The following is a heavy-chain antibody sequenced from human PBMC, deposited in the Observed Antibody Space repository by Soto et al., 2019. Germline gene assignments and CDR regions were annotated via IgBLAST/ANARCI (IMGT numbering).Heavy chain of an antibody. CDR3: ATSRWLEYYFDY. D-gene: IGHD5-12*01. CDR2: INAGNGNT. J-gene: IGHJ4*02. Sequence: ASVKVSCKASGYTCTSYAMHWVRQAPGQRLERMGWINAGNGNTKYSQKFQGRVTVTRDTSASTADMELSSLRSEDTAVYYCATSRWLEYYFDYWGQGALATAAS. CDR1: GYTCTSYA. V-gene: IGHV1-3*01.